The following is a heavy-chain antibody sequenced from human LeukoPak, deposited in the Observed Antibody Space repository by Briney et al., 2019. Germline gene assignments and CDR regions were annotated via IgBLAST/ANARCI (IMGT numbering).Heavy chain of an antibody. J-gene: IGHJ4*02. CDR1: GFTFSSYN. V-gene: IGHV3-48*04. Sequence: GGSLRLSCAASGFTFSSYNMNWVRQAPGKGLEWVSYISLSTTSIYYADSVKGRFTISKDNAKNSLYLQMNSLRAEDTAVYYCAREPTYSSSWHTTCDYWGQGTLVTVSS. CDR3: AREPTYSSSWHTTCDY. CDR2: ISLSTTSI. D-gene: IGHD6-13*01.